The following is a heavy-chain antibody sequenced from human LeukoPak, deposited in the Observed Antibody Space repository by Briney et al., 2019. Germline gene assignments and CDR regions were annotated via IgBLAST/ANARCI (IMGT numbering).Heavy chain of an antibody. D-gene: IGHD1-7*01. CDR3: ARDNYAGANWFDP. J-gene: IGHJ5*02. CDR1: GGTFSSYA. V-gene: IGHV1-69*05. Sequence: SVKVSCKASGGTFSSYAISWVRQAPGQGLEWMGGIIPIFGTANYAQKFQGRVTITTDESTSTAFMELSSLRSEDTAVYYCARDNYAGANWFDPWGQGTLVTVSS. CDR2: IIPIFGTA.